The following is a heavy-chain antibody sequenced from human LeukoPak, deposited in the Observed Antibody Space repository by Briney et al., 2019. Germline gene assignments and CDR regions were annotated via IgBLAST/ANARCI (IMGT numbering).Heavy chain of an antibody. Sequence: ASVKVSCKASGYSFTAYYMHWVRQAPGQGLEWMGRINPNNGDTNYAQKSQGRVTMTRDTSVSTAYMDLSRLTSDDTAVYYCAKRRESGYSYGDYWYFDLWGRGTLVTVSS. CDR2: INPNNGDT. V-gene: IGHV1-2*06. CDR3: AKRRESGYSYGDYWYFDL. D-gene: IGHD5-18*01. CDR1: GYSFTAYY. J-gene: IGHJ2*01.